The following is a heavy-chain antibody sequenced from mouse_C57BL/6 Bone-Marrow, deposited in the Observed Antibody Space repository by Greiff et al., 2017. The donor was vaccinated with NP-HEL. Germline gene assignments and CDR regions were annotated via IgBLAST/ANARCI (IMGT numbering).Heavy chain of an antibody. V-gene: IGHV14-2*01. CDR2: IDPEDGET. CDR3: ARQLRLLYFDY. J-gene: IGHJ2*01. D-gene: IGHD3-2*02. CDR1: GFNIKDYY. Sequence: EVMLVESGAELVKPGASVKLSCTASGFNIKDYYMHWVKQRTEQGLEWIGRIDPEDGETKYAPKFQGKATITADTSSNTAYLQLSSLTSEDTAVYYCARQLRLLYFDYWGQGTTLTVSS.